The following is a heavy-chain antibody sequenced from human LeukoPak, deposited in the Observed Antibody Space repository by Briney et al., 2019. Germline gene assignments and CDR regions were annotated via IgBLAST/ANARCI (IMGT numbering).Heavy chain of an antibody. Sequence: PGGSLRLSCAASGFTFSSYWMHWVRHAPGKGRVWGSRINSGGCNTRYAGSVKGRFTISRDNFKNTLYLQMNSLRGEDTAVYYCARGYDYDSSAYPGGYYGMDVWGQGTTVTVSS. D-gene: IGHD3-22*01. CDR3: ARGYDYDSSAYPGGYYGMDV. V-gene: IGHV3-74*01. CDR2: INSGGCNT. CDR1: GFTFSSYW. J-gene: IGHJ6*02.